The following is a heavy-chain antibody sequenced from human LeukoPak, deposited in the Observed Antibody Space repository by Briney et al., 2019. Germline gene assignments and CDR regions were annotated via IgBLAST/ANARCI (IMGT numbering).Heavy chain of an antibody. Sequence: SETLSLTCTVSGDSISSRSYYWGWIRQPPGKGLEWIGSIYYSGTTYYNPSLKSRVTISVDTSNNQFFLKLSSVTAADTAVYYCARKWFGELLGWFDPWGQGTPVIVSS. CDR3: ARKWFGELLGWFDP. CDR2: IYYSGTT. CDR1: GDSISSRSYY. J-gene: IGHJ5*02. D-gene: IGHD3-10*01. V-gene: IGHV4-39*07.